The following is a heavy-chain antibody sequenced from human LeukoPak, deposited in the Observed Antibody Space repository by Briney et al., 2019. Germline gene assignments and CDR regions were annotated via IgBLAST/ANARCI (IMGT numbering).Heavy chain of an antibody. J-gene: IGHJ6*03. CDR2: ISSSGSTT. CDR1: GFTFSDYY. V-gene: IGHV3-11*01. CDR3: ARGSVQLWLRDTYYYMDV. Sequence: GESLRLSCAASGFTFSDYYMSWIRQAPGRGLESVSCISSSGSTTYYTDSVKGRFTISRQNTKNSLYLYMNSLRGEDTALYFCARGSVQLWLRDTYYYMDVWGKRTTVTVSS. D-gene: IGHD5-18*01.